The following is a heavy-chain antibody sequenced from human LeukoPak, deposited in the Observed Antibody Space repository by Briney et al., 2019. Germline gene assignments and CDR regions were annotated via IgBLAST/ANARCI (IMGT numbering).Heavy chain of an antibody. V-gene: IGHV1-46*01. J-gene: IGHJ5*02. D-gene: IGHD4-17*01. CDR1: GDTFTSSY. CDR2: INPSGGST. Sequence: ASVKVSCKASGDTFTSSYMRWVRQAPGPRPEWMGIINPSGGSTSYAQKFQGRVTMTRDTSTSTVYMELSRLRSEDTAVYYCARVPYGDYVSNWFDPWGQGALVTVSS. CDR3: ARVPYGDYVSNWFDP.